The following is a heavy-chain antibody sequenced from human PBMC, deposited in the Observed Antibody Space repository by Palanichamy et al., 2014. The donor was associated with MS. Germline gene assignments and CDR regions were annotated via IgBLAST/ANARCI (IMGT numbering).Heavy chain of an antibody. CDR1: GFTFSDHY. J-gene: IGHJ4*02. D-gene: IGHD1-26*01. CDR3: ARVIVGPAAFDY. Sequence: EVQLVEVWGRAWSSLEGPVRLSCTASGFTFSDHYMDWVRPGVQGRGLEWVGRTRNEANSYTTEYAASVKGRFSISRDDSKNSLYLQMNSLKTEDTAVYYCARVIVGPAAFDYWGQGTLVTVSS. CDR2: TRNEANSYTT. V-gene: IGHV3-72*01.